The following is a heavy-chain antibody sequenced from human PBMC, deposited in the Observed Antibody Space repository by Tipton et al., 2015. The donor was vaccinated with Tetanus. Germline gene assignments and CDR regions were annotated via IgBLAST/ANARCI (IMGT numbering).Heavy chain of an antibody. CDR1: GFTFSSYA. D-gene: IGHD4-17*01. V-gene: IGHV3-30-3*01. CDR3: ARGYGDYENWGGDY. Sequence: SLRLSCAASGFTFSSYAMHWVRQAPGKGLEWVAVISYDGSNKYYADSAKGRFTISRDNSKNTLYLQMNSLRAEDTAVYYCARGYGDYENWGGDYWGQGTLVTVSS. J-gene: IGHJ4*02. CDR2: ISYDGSNK.